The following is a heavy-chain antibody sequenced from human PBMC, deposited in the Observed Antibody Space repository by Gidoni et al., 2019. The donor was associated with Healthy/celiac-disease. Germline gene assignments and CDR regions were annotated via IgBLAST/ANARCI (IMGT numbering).Heavy chain of an antibody. D-gene: IGHD1-26*01. CDR1: GFTFRSYW. Sequence: EVQLVESGGGLVQPGGSLRLPCAASGFTFRSYWMHWVRQAPGKGLVWVSRINSDGSSTSYADSVKGRFTISRDNAKNTLYLQMNSLRAEDTAVYYCARSPLVGAISSPAEYFQHWGQGTLVTVSS. CDR2: INSDGSST. J-gene: IGHJ1*01. CDR3: ARSPLVGAISSPAEYFQH. V-gene: IGHV3-74*01.